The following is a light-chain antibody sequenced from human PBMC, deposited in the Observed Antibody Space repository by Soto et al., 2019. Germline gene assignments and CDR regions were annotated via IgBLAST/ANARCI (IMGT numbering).Light chain of an antibody. V-gene: IGKV1-12*01. CDR1: QGISSW. CDR3: QQANSFPIT. J-gene: IGKJ5*01. CDR2: AAS. Sequence: DIQMTQSPSSVSASVGDRVTITCRASQGISSWLAWYQKKPGKAPNLLIYAASSLQSGVPSRFSGSESGTDFTLNIRSLQPEDCEIYFCQQANSFPITFGQGTRLEIK.